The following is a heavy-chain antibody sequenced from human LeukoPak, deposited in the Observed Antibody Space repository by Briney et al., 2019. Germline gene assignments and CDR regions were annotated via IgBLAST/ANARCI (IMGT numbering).Heavy chain of an antibody. CDR1: GGTFSSYA. CDR3: ARERGAIAVAGTRVLDY. J-gene: IGHJ4*02. V-gene: IGHV1-69*05. D-gene: IGHD6-19*01. CDR2: IIPIFGTA. Sequence: SVKVSCKASGGTFSSYAISWVRQAPGQGLEWMGGIIPIFGTANYAQKFQGRVTITTDESTSTAYMELSSLRSEDTAVYYCARERGAIAVAGTRVLDYWGQGTLVTVSS.